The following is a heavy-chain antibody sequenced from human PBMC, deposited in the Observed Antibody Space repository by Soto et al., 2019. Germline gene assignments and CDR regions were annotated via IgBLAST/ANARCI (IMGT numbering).Heavy chain of an antibody. CDR3: ARWQLPDAFDI. Sequence: PGGSLRLSCGASGFTLSTYTMNWVRQAPGKGLEWVSYISGSSIAIFYADSVRGRFTISRDNAKNSLSLQMNSLRDEDTAVYYCARWQLPDAFDIWGQGTMVTVSS. CDR2: ISGSSIAI. CDR1: GFTLSTYT. D-gene: IGHD1-1*01. V-gene: IGHV3-48*02. J-gene: IGHJ3*02.